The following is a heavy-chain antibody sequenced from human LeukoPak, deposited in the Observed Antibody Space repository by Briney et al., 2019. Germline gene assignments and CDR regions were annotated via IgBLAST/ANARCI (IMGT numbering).Heavy chain of an antibody. CDR3: AREGAYTAMAHFDY. D-gene: IGHD5-18*01. Sequence: SETLSLTCTVSGGSISTYYWSWIRQPPGKGLEWIGYIYYSGITNYNPSLKSRATISVDTSKNQFSLKLNSVTAADTAVYYCAREGAYTAMAHFDYWGQGTLVTVSS. CDR2: IYYSGIT. CDR1: GGSISTYY. V-gene: IGHV4-59*12. J-gene: IGHJ4*02.